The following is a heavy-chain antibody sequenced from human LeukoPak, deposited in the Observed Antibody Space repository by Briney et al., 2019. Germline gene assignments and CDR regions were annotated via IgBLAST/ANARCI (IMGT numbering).Heavy chain of an antibody. CDR1: GFTFSTYW. J-gene: IGHJ4*02. CDR3: VREEGY. CDR2: IKQDGSHK. Sequence: GGSLRLSCAASGFTFSTYWMYWVRQAPGKGLEWVANIKQDGSHKYYVDSVKGRFTISRDNARNSLYLQMNSLRVEDTAVYYCVREEGYWGQGTLVTVSS. V-gene: IGHV3-7*01.